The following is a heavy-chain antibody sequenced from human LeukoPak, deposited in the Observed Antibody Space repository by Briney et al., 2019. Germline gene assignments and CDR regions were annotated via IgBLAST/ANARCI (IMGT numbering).Heavy chain of an antibody. CDR3: AKLPFKVSGSRRQSDAFDI. J-gene: IGHJ3*02. CDR2: ISGSGGST. V-gene: IGHV3-23*01. CDR1: GFTFSSYA. Sequence: GGSLRLSCAASGFTFSSYAMSWVRQAPGKGLEWVSAISGSGGSTYYADSVKGRFTISRDNSKNTLYLQMNSLRAEDTAVYYCAKLPFKVSGSRRQSDAFDIWGQGTKVTVSS. D-gene: IGHD1-26*01.